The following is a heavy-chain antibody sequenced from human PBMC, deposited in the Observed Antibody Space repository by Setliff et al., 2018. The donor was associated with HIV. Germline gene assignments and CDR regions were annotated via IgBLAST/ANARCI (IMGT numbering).Heavy chain of an antibody. CDR2: IYYSGST. J-gene: IGHJ4*02. Sequence: SETLSLTCTVSGGSISSSSYYWGWIRQPPGKGLEWIGSIYYSGSTYYNPSLKSRVTISVDTSKNQFSLKLSSVTAADTAVYYCARRGRVAVAGGFDYWGQGTLVTVSS. CDR3: ARRGRVAVAGGFDY. D-gene: IGHD6-19*01. CDR1: GGSISSSSYY. V-gene: IGHV4-39*01.